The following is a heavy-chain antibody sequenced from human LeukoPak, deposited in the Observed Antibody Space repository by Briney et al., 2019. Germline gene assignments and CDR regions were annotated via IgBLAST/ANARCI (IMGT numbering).Heavy chain of an antibody. J-gene: IGHJ6*02. D-gene: IGHD4-17*01. V-gene: IGHV3-30*18. CDR3: AKDVLGTTAQDYYYYGMDV. CDR2: ISYDGSNK. Sequence: GGSLRLSCAASGFTFGSYGMHWVRQAPGKGLEWVAVISYDGSNKYYADSVKGRFTISRDNSKNTLYLQMNSLRAEDTAVYYCAKDVLGTTAQDYYYYGMDVWGQGTTVTVSS. CDR1: GFTFGSYG.